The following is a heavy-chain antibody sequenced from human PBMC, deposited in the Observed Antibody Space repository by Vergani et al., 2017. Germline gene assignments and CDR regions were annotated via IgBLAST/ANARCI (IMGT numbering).Heavy chain of an antibody. CDR1: GGSISSSSYY. J-gene: IGHJ3*02. CDR2: IYYSVGT. CDR3: ARDYGSHDAFDI. Sequence: QLQLQESGPGLVKPSETLSLTCTVSGGSISSSSYYWGWIRQPPGKGLEWIGSIYYSVGTYYNPSLKRRVTISVDTSKTQFSLKLSSVTAADTAVYYCARDYGSHDAFDIWGQGTMVTVSS. D-gene: IGHD1-26*01. V-gene: IGHV4-39*02.